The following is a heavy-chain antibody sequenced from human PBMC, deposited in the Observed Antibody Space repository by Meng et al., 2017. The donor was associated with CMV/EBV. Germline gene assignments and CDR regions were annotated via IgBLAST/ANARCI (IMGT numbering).Heavy chain of an antibody. J-gene: IGHJ6*02. CDR1: GFTFSNYG. Sequence: GESLKISCAASGFTFSNYGMHWVRQAPGKGLERVAFIRYDGSNKYYADSVKGRFTISRDNSKNTLYLQMNSLRAEDTAIYYCAKDRMVRVYGMDVWGQGTTVTVSS. V-gene: IGHV3-30*02. D-gene: IGHD3-10*01. CDR2: IRYDGSNK. CDR3: AKDRMVRVYGMDV.